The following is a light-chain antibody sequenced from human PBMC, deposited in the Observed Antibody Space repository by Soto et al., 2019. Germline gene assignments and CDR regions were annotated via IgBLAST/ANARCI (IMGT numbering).Light chain of an antibody. CDR1: SSNIGAGYD. CDR3: QSYDSSLSGSVV. Sequence: QSALTQPPSVYGAPGQRVTISCTGSSSNIGAGYDVHWYQQLPGTAPKLLIYGNSNRPSGVPDRFSGSKSGTSASLAITGLQAEDEADYYCQSYDSSLSGSVVFGGGTKVTVL. J-gene: IGLJ2*01. V-gene: IGLV1-40*01. CDR2: GNS.